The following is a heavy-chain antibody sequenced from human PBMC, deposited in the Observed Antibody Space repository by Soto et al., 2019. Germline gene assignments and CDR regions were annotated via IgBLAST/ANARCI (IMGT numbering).Heavy chain of an antibody. CDR1: GFTFSSYA. CDR2: ISSSSSYI. V-gene: IGHV3-21*01. Sequence: PGGSLRLSCAASGFTFSSYAMPWVRQAPGKGLEWVSSISSSSSYIYYADSVKGRFTNSRDNAKNSLYLQMNSLRAEDTAVYYCACRVGGASNGMDVWGQGTTVTVSS. J-gene: IGHJ6*02. CDR3: ACRVGGASNGMDV. D-gene: IGHD3-16*01.